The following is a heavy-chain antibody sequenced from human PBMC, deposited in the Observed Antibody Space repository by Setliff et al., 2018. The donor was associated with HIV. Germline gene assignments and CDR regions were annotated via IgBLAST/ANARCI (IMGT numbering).Heavy chain of an antibody. CDR3: ARDPHYFDRSGYYSYFYFDY. V-gene: IGHV4-38-2*02. D-gene: IGHD3-22*01. CDR1: GYSISSGYH. Sequence: SETLSLTCSVSGYSISSGYHWAWIRHPQGKGLEWIGEINHTGSTNYDPSLKSRVTISVDLSKNQFSLKVKSVTAADTAVYYCARDPHYFDRSGYYSYFYFDYWGQGMLVTVSS. J-gene: IGHJ4*02. CDR2: INHTGST.